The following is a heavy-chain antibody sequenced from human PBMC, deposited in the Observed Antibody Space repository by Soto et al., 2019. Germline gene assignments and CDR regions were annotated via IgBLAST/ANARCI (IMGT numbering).Heavy chain of an antibody. V-gene: IGHV4-31*03. CDR2: IYYSGST. CDR3: ARDSGYNWNYGNWFDP. CDR1: GGSISSGGYY. Sequence: NPSETLSLTCTVSGGSISSGGYYWSWIRQHPGKGLEWIGYIYYSGSTYYNPSLKSRVTISVDTSKNQFSLKLSSVTAADTAVYYCARDSGYNWNYGNWFDPWGQGTLVTVSS. D-gene: IGHD1-7*01. J-gene: IGHJ5*02.